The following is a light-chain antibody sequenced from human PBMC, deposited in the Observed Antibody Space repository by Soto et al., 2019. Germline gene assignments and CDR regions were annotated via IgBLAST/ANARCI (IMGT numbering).Light chain of an antibody. CDR2: QDN. CDR1: KVGDKY. J-gene: IGLJ2*01. Sequence: SYELTQPPPVSVSPGQTASVTCSGDKVGDKYACWYQQKPGQSPVLVIYQDNKRPSGIPERFSGSNSGNTATLTIRGTQAMDEADYYCQVWDSSTVVFGGGTKLTVL. V-gene: IGLV3-1*01. CDR3: QVWDSSTVV.